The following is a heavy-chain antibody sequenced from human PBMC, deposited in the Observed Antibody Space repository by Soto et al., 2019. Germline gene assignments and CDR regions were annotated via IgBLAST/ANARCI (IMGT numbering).Heavy chain of an antibody. Sequence: PSETLSLTCTVSGGSISSGGYYCICVRQHPGNGLEWIGYIYYSGSTYYNPSLKSRVTISVDTSKNQFSLKLSSVTAADTAVYYCARGGGYCSSTSCYTPLDYWGQGTLVTVSS. V-gene: IGHV4-31*03. J-gene: IGHJ4*02. CDR3: ARGGGYCSSTSCYTPLDY. CDR2: IYYSGST. D-gene: IGHD2-2*02. CDR1: GGSISSGGYY.